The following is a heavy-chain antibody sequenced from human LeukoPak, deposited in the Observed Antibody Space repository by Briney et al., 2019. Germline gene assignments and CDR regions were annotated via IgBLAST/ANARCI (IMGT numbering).Heavy chain of an antibody. CDR3: ARDRPYYSYYYYMGV. Sequence: GGSLRLACAASGFTFSSYGMHWVRQAPGKGLEWVAFIRYDGSNKYYADSVKGRFTISRDNSKNTLYLQMNSLRAEDTAVYYCARDRPYYSYYYYMGVWGKGTTVTVSS. V-gene: IGHV3-30*02. J-gene: IGHJ6*03. CDR1: GFTFSSYG. CDR2: IRYDGSNK.